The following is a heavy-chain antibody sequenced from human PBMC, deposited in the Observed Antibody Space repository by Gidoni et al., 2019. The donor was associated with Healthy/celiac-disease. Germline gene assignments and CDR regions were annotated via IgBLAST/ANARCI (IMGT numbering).Heavy chain of an antibody. Sequence: QVQLVQSGAEVKKPGSSVKVSCKASGGTFSSYAISWVRQAPGQGLEWMGGIIPIFGTANYAQKFQGRVTITADESTSTAYMELSSLRSEDTAVYYCARGGYSGYDPTREYYYGMDVWGKGTTVTVSS. D-gene: IGHD5-12*01. J-gene: IGHJ6*04. CDR1: GGTFSSYA. CDR3: ARGGYSGYDPTREYYYGMDV. CDR2: IIPIFGTA. V-gene: IGHV1-69*01.